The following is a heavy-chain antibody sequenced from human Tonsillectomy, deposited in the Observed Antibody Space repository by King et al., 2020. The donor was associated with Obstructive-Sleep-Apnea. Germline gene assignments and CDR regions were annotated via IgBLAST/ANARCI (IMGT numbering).Heavy chain of an antibody. CDR3: ARDGPYASGWDFDS. D-gene: IGHD6-19*01. J-gene: IGHJ4*02. CDR2: ISSSGNTI. V-gene: IGHV3-11*01. Sequence: VQLVESGGGLVRPGGSLRLSCAASGFTLSDYYMSCIRQVPGKGREWISYISSSGNTIFHADSVKCRFTISRDNAKNSLYLQMNSLRAEDTAVYYCARDGPYASGWDFDSWGQGTLVTVSS. CDR1: GFTLSDYY.